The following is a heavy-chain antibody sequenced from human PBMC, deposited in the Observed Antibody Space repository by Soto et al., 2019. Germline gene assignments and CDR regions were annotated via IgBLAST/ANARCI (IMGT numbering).Heavy chain of an antibody. J-gene: IGHJ3*02. D-gene: IGHD6-13*01. Sequence: GGSLRLSCAASGFTFSSYAMHWVRQAPGKGLEWVAVISYDGSNKYYADSVKGRFTISRDNSKNTLYLKMNSLRAEDTAVYYCARPTRDYSSSWYDAFDIWGQGTMVTISS. CDR2: ISYDGSNK. CDR1: GFTFSSYA. CDR3: ARPTRDYSSSWYDAFDI. V-gene: IGHV3-30-3*01.